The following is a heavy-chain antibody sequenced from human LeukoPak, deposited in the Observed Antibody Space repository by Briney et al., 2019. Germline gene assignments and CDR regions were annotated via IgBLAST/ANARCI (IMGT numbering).Heavy chain of an antibody. D-gene: IGHD2-2*01. J-gene: IGHJ6*03. CDR1: GGSISSHY. Sequence: SETLSLTCTVSGGSISSHYWSWIRQPPGKGLEWIGYIHYSGSTNNNPSLKSRVTISVDTSKNQFSLKLSSVTAADTAVYYCARTAIECSSASCRVTYYYMDVWGKGTTVTVSS. CDR3: ARTAIECSSASCRVTYYYMDV. CDR2: IHYSGST. V-gene: IGHV4-59*11.